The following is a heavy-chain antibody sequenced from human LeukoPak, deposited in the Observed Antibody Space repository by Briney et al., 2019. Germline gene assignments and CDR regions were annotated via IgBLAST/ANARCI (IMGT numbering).Heavy chain of an antibody. CDR1: GFTFSSYA. Sequence: GGSLRLSCAASGFTFSSYAMSWVRQAPGKGLEWASVIYSGGSTYYADSVKGRFTISRDNSKNTLYLQMNSLRAEDTAVYYCATSVRGVIYYYGMDVWGKGTTVTVSS. CDR2: IYSGGST. D-gene: IGHD3-10*02. CDR3: ATSVRGVIYYYGMDV. J-gene: IGHJ6*04. V-gene: IGHV3-53*01.